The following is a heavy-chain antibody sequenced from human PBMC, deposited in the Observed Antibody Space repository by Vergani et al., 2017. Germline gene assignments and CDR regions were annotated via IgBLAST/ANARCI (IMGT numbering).Heavy chain of an antibody. CDR2: IKSQIDGGTT. D-gene: IGHD7-27*01. CDR3: TTLSPNWAHW. V-gene: IGHV3-15*01. J-gene: IGHJ4*02. Sequence: EVQLLESGGGLVQPGGSLRLSCAASGFHFSPAWMSWVRQVPGKGLEWVGRIKSQIDGGTTDYAAPVKGRFTISRDDSTNMLYLHMNSLKTEDTAVYYCTTLSPNWAHWWGQGTLVNVSS. CDR1: GFHFSPAW.